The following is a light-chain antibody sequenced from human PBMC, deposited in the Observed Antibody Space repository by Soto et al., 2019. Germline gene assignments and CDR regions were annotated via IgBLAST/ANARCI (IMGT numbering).Light chain of an antibody. J-gene: IGKJ1*01. Sequence: IVLTQSPGTLSLSPGERATLSCRASQSVSSSYLAWYQQKPGQAPRLLIYGASSSATGIPDRFSGSGSGTDFTLTIIRLEPEDFAVYYCQQYGSSPRTFGQGTKVDIK. CDR2: GAS. CDR1: QSVSSSY. V-gene: IGKV3-20*01. CDR3: QQYGSSPRT.